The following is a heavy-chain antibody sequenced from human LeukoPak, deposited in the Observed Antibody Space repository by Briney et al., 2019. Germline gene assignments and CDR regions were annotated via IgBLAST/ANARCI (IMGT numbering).Heavy chain of an antibody. V-gene: IGHV3-53*01. D-gene: IGHD3-16*01. CDR1: VFTVSGTH. J-gene: IGHJ4*02. Sequence: GGSLRLSCAACVFTVSGTHMSWVRQAPGKGLEWVSAIYTGGTTYYSDSVEGRFTISRDKSKNTLYLQMDSLRVEDTAVYYCARDQATSGGGLDSWGQGTLVTVSS. CDR3: ARDQATSGGGLDS. CDR2: IYTGGTT.